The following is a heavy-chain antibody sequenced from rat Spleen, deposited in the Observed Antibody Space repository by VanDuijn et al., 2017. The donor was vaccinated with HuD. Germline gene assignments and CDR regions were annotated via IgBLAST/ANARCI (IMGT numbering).Heavy chain of an antibody. D-gene: IGHD1-6*01. CDR2: INSAGST. Sequence: EVQLQESGPGLVKPSQSLSLTCSVTGYSITSSYRWNWIRKFPGNKLEWMGYINSAGSTNYNPSLKSRISITRDTSKNQFFLQVNSVTTEDTATYYCARLLLGSFDYGGQGVMVTVSS. V-gene: IGHV3-3*01. CDR3: ARLLLGSFDY. CDR1: GYSITSSYR. J-gene: IGHJ2*01.